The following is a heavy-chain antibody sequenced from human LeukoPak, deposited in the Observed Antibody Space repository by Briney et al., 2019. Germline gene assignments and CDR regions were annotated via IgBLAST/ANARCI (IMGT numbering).Heavy chain of an antibody. J-gene: IGHJ6*04. V-gene: IGHV3-13*05. D-gene: IGHD6-19*01. CDR2: IGTAGDP. CDR3: ARGSLGAVADPYYYYYGMDV. CDR1: GFTFSSYD. Sequence: PGGSLRLSCAASGFTFSSYDMHWVRQATRKGLEWVSAIGTAGDPYYPGSVKGRFTISRENAKNSLYLQMNSLRAGDTAVYYCARGSLGAVADPYYYYYGMDVWGKGTTVTVSS.